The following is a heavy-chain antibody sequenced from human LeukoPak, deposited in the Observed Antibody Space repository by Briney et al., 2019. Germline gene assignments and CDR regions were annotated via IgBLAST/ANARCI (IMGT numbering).Heavy chain of an antibody. CDR3: ARDRRAARAVCWFDP. J-gene: IGHJ5*02. Sequence: EASVKVSCKASGYTFTSYYMHWVRQAPGQGLEWMGIINPSGGSTSYAQRFQGRVTMTRGMSTSTVYMELSSLRSEDTAVYYCARDRRAARAVCWFDPWGQGTLVTVSS. CDR2: INPSGGST. V-gene: IGHV1-46*01. D-gene: IGHD6-6*01. CDR1: GYTFTSYY.